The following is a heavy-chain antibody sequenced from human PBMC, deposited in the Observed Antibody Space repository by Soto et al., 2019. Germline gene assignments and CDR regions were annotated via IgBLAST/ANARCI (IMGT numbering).Heavy chain of an antibody. J-gene: IGHJ5*02. D-gene: IGHD5-18*01. CDR1: GFSFSSSA. V-gene: IGHV3-23*01. Sequence: PVGSLRLSCAASGFSFSSSAMSWVRQAPGKGLEWVSAISESGDNTFYADSVKGRFTISRENSNNALYLQMDTLRAEDTALYFCAKGGYTYGLDPWGQGTLVTVSS. CDR2: ISESGDNT. CDR3: AKGGYTYGLDP.